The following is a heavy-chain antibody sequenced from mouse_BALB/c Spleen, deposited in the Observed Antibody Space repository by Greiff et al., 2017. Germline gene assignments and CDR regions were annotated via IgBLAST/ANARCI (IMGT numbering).Heavy chain of an antibody. Sequence: EVHLVESGGGLVKPGGSLKLSCAASGFTFSSYAMSWVRQSPEKRLEWVAEISSGGSYTYYPDTVTGRFTISRDNAKNTLYLEMSSLRSEDTAMYYCARALTTVVATDAMDYWGQGTSVTVSS. D-gene: IGHD1-1*01. V-gene: IGHV5-9-4*01. CDR2: ISSGGSYT. J-gene: IGHJ4*01. CDR3: ARALTTVVATDAMDY. CDR1: GFTFSSYA.